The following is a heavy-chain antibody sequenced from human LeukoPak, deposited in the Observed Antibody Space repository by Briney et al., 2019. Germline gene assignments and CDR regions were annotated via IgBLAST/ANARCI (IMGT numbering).Heavy chain of an antibody. CDR3: AKDARVSSTSCPGY. CDR1: GFTFSTYA. Sequence: GGSLRLSCAASGFTFSTYAMSWVRQAPGKGLEWVSVISGSGGSTYYADSVKGRFTISRDNAKNSLYLQMNSLRAEDTAVYYCAKDARVSSTSCPGYWGQGTLVTVSS. D-gene: IGHD2-2*01. V-gene: IGHV3-23*01. CDR2: ISGSGGST. J-gene: IGHJ4*02.